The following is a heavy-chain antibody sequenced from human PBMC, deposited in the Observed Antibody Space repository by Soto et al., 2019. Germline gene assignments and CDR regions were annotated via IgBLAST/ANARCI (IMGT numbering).Heavy chain of an antibody. D-gene: IGHD2-2*01. J-gene: IGHJ3*02. Sequence: PGESLKISCKGSGYSFTSYWIGWVRQMPGKGLEWMGIIYPGDSDTRYSPSFQGQVTISRDDSKSIVYLQMNSLKTEDTAVYYCTGVGPPTGTSSLRPDHDAFDIWGQGTMVTVSS. V-gene: IGHV5-51*01. CDR1: GYSFTSYW. CDR2: IYPGDSDT. CDR3: TGVGPPTGTSSLRPDHDAFDI.